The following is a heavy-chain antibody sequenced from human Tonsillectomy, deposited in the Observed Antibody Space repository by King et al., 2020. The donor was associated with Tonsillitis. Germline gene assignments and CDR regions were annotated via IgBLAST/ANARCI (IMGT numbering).Heavy chain of an antibody. CDR3: ARSIVYPHS. V-gene: IGHV1-69*04. D-gene: IGHD1-14*01. Sequence: VQLVQSAAEVKKPGSSVTVYCKASGGTFSGYVIHWVRQAPGQGFEWMGRNVPLIDTTDYAQKFQGRVTFTVDKSTSTTYMELGSLRSDDTAVYYCARSIVYPHSWGPGTLVSVSS. J-gene: IGHJ4*02. CDR1: GGTFSGYV. CDR2: NVPLIDTT.